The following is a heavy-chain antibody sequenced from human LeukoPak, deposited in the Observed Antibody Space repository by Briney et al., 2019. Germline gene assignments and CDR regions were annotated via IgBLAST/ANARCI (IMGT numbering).Heavy chain of an antibody. J-gene: IGHJ4*02. CDR3: ARRSSWYWALYYFGY. CDR2: INHSGST. CDR1: GGSFSGYY. V-gene: IGHV4-34*01. Sequence: PSETLSLTCAVYGGSFSGYYWSWIRQPPGKGLEWIGEINHSGSTNYNPSLKSRVTISVDTSKNQFSLKLSSVTAADTAVYYCARRSSWYWALYYFGYWGQRSLVTVSS. D-gene: IGHD6-13*01.